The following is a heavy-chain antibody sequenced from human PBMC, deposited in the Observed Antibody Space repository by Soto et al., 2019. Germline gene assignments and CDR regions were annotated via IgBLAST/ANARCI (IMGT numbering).Heavy chain of an antibody. CDR2: ISAYNGNT. D-gene: IGHD3-22*01. J-gene: IGHJ4*02. CDR3: ARVGDSAIPPYYYASSGPSDY. CDR1: GYTFTSYG. V-gene: IGHV1-18*01. Sequence: ASVKVSCKASGYTFTSYGISWVRQAPGQGLEWMGWISAYNGNTNYAQKLQGRVTMTTDTSTSTAYMELRSLRSDDTAVYYCARVGDSAIPPYYYASSGPSDYWGQGTLLTVSS.